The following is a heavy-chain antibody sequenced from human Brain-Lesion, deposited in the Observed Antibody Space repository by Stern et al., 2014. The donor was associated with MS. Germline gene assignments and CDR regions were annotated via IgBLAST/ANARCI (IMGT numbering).Heavy chain of an antibody. V-gene: IGHV2-5*02. CDR2: IYWDNDK. D-gene: IGHD3-3*01. CDR3: AHRRPHYASWDNGDFDY. CDR1: GFSLRTDGVG. J-gene: IGHJ4*02. Sequence: SGPALVTPTQTLTLTCTFSGFSLRTDGVGVGWVRQPPGQALESLALIYWDNDKRYSPSLRSRLTITKDTSRSQVVLTMTNMDPVDTATYYCAHRRPHYASWDNGDFDYWGQGALVTVSS.